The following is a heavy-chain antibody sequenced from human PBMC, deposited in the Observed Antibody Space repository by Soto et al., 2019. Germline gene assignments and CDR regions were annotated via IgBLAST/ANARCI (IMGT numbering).Heavy chain of an antibody. V-gene: IGHV4-59*08. CDR2: IYYSGST. CDR3: ARRYVSCFDY. CDR1: GGSISSYY. J-gene: IGHJ4*02. Sequence: SETLSLTWTVSGGSISSYYWSWIRQPPGKGLEWIGYIYYSGSTNYNPSLKSRVTISVDTSKNQFSLKLSSVTAADTAVYYCARRYVSCFDYWRQGTLVTVSS. D-gene: IGHD2-2*01.